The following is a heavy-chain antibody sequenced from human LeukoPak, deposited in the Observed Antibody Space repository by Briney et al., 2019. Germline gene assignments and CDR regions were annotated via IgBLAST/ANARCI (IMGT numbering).Heavy chain of an antibody. CDR3: ARERGSPLVGDSRVDY. V-gene: IGHV4-34*01. Sequence: SETLSLTCAVYGGSFSGYYWSWIRQPPGKGLEWIGEINHSGSTNYNPSLKSRVTISVDTSKNQFSLKLSSVTAADTAVYYCARERGSPLVGDSRVDYWGQGTLVTVSS. CDR1: GGSFSGYY. CDR2: INHSGST. D-gene: IGHD6-13*01. J-gene: IGHJ4*02.